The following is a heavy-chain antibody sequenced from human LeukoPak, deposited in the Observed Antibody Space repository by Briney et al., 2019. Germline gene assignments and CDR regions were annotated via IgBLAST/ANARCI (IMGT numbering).Heavy chain of an antibody. V-gene: IGHV4-34*01. CDR1: GGSFSGYY. D-gene: IGHD3-16*01. CDR3: ARASGRVAYDFDY. J-gene: IGHJ4*02. Sequence: MPSETLSLTCAVYGGSFSGYYWSWIRQPPGKGLEWIGEINHSGSTNYNPSPKSRVTISVDTSKNQFSLKLSSVTAADTAVYYCARASGRVAYDFDYWGQGTLVTVSS. CDR2: INHSGST.